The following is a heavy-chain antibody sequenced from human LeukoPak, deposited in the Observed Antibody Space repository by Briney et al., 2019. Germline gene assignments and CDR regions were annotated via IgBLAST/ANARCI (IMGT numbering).Heavy chain of an antibody. CDR3: AKGQGSGITIFSALDY. Sequence: GGSLRLSCAASGFTFSSYAMSWVRQAPGKGLEWVSAISGSGGSTYYADSVKGRFTISRDNSKNTLYLQMNSLRAEDTAVYYCAKGQGSGITIFSALDYWGQGALVTVSS. CDR2: ISGSGGST. V-gene: IGHV3-23*01. D-gene: IGHD3-3*01. CDR1: GFTFSSYA. J-gene: IGHJ4*02.